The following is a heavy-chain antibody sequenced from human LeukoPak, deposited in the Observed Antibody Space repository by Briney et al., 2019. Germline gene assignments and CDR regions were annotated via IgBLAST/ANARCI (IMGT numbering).Heavy chain of an antibody. CDR3: AKGYYFDILSGYSSLDS. J-gene: IGHJ4*02. Sequence: GGSLRLSCAASGFTFSSFGMRWVRQAPGKGLEWVSAISGSGGTTYYADSVKGRFTISRDDSKNTLYLQMNSLRAEDTAAYYCAKGYYFDILSGYSSLDSWGQGTLVTVSS. D-gene: IGHD3-9*01. CDR2: ISGSGGTT. CDR1: GFTFSSFG. V-gene: IGHV3-23*01.